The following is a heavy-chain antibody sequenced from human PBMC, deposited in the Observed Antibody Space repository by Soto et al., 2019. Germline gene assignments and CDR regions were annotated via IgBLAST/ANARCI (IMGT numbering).Heavy chain of an antibody. V-gene: IGHV1-69*13. Sequence: ASVKVSCKASGGTFSSYAISWVRQAPGQGLEWMGGIIPIFGTANYAQKFQGRVTITADESTSTAYMELSSLRSEDTAVYYCARDPHSGWYGTEARFDYWGQGTLVTVSS. D-gene: IGHD6-19*01. CDR3: ARDPHSGWYGTEARFDY. CDR1: GGTFSSYA. J-gene: IGHJ4*02. CDR2: IIPIFGTA.